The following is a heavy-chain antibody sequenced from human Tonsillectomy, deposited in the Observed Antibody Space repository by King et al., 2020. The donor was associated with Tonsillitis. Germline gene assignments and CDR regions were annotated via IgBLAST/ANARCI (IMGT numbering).Heavy chain of an antibody. Sequence: VQLVESGGGLVQPGGSIRLSCAGSGFTFGAEWMGWIRQTPGKGLEWLANINNDGHEKDLVDSVRGRFTISRDNARRSIYLQMNSLRDEDTAVYFCARVQGYAGYGRGEFYFISWGQGTLVTVAS. D-gene: IGHD5-12*01. CDR3: ARVQGYAGYGRGEFYFIS. CDR1: GFTFGAEW. J-gene: IGHJ4*02. V-gene: IGHV3-7*03. CDR2: INNDGHEK.